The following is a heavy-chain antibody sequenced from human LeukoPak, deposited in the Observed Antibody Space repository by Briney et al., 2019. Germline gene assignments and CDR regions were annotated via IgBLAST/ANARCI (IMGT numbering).Heavy chain of an antibody. Sequence: SETLSLTCTVSSGSIRNSNYYWGWIRQPPGKGLEWIGSIFYDGSSDYNPSLKSRVTISVDTSKNQFSLKLSSVTAADTAVYYCAIRPKYYYYYYMDVWGKGTTVTVSS. V-gene: IGHV4-39*01. CDR1: SGSIRNSNYY. CDR3: AIRPKYYYYYYMDV. CDR2: IFYDGSS. J-gene: IGHJ6*03.